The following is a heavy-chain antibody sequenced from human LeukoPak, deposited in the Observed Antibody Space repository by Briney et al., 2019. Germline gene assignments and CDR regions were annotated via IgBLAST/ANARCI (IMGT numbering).Heavy chain of an antibody. D-gene: IGHD3/OR15-3a*01. CDR1: GLTFSDYF. CDR2: ISSSGHMI. V-gene: IGHV3-11*01. Sequence: GGSLRLSCAVSGLTFSDYFMSWIRQAPGKGLEWLSYISSSGHMIYYADSVRGRFTISRDNAKNSLYLQLNSLRAEDTAFYYCASARGYDFRGSSDYWGRGTLVTVSS. J-gene: IGHJ4*02. CDR3: ASARGYDFRGSSDY.